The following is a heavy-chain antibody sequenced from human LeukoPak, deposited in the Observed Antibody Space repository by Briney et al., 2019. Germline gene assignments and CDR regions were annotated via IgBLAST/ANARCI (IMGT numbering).Heavy chain of an antibody. CDR2: IYSGGST. J-gene: IGHJ4*02. D-gene: IGHD6-19*01. Sequence: GGSLRLSCAASGFTVSSNYMSWVRRAPGKGLEWVSVIYSGGSTYNADSVKGRFTISRDNSKNTLYLQMNSLRAEDTAVYYCARGDYSSGWYDYWGQGTLVTVSS. CDR1: GFTVSSNY. CDR3: ARGDYSSGWYDY. V-gene: IGHV3-53*01.